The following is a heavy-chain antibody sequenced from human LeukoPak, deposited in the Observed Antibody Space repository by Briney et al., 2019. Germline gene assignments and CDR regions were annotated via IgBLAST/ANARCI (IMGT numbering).Heavy chain of an antibody. V-gene: IGHV3-33*01. J-gene: IGHJ6*02. D-gene: IGHD2-2*01. CDR1: GFTFSSYG. CDR3: ARELVPAATNYGMDV. Sequence: GGSLRLSCAASGFTFSSYGMHWVRQAPGKGLEWVAVIWYDGSNKYYADSVKGRFTISRDNSKNTLYLQMNSLRAEDTAVYYCARELVPAATNYGMDVWGQGTTVTVSS. CDR2: IWYDGSNK.